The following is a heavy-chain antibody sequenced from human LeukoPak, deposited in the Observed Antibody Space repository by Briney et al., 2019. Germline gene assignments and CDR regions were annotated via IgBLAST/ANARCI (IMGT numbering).Heavy chain of an antibody. J-gene: IGHJ6*03. CDR3: ARDPAYYDILTGYYMGVYMDV. CDR2: INHSGST. Sequence: PSETLSLTCAVYGGSFSGYYWSWIRQPPGKVLEWIGEINHSGSTNYNPSLKSRVTISVDTSKNQFSLKLSSVTAADTAVYYCARDPAYYDILTGYYMGVYMDVWGKGTTVTVSS. V-gene: IGHV4-34*01. D-gene: IGHD3-9*01. CDR1: GGSFSGYY.